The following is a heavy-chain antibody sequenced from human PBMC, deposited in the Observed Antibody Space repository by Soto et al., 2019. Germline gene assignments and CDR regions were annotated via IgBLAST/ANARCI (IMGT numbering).Heavy chain of an antibody. CDR3: AKDLVGWELLPGDS. CDR1: GFTFSSYG. Sequence: QVQLVESGGGVVQPGRSLRLSCAAPGFTFSSYGMHWVRQAPGKGLEWVAVISYDGNNKYYADSVKGRFTISRDNSKNTLYLQMNSLKTEDTAVYYCAKDLVGWELLPGDSWGQGTLVTVSS. CDR2: ISYDGNNK. D-gene: IGHD1-26*01. J-gene: IGHJ4*02. V-gene: IGHV3-30*18.